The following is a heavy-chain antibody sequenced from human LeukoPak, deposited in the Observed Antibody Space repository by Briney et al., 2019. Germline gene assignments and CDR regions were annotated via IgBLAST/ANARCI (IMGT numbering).Heavy chain of an antibody. Sequence: PSETLSLTCTVSGGSISSSSYYWGWICQPPGKGLEWIGSIYYSGSTYYNPSLKSRVTISIDTSKNQFSLKLSSVTAADTAVYYCARLYSGTYGGIYYYYYMEVWGKGTTVTVSS. CDR3: ARLYSGTYGGIYYYYYMEV. D-gene: IGHD1-26*01. V-gene: IGHV4-39*07. CDR1: GGSISSSSYY. J-gene: IGHJ6*03. CDR2: IYYSGST.